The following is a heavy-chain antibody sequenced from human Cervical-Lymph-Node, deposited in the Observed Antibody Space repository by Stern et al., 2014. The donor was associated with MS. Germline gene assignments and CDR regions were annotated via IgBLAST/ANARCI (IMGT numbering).Heavy chain of an antibody. D-gene: IGHD6-19*01. V-gene: IGHV2-70*15. Sequence: QITLKESGPALVKPTQTLTLTCTFSGFSLSTSGMCVSWIRQPPGKALEWLARIDWDDDKYYSTSVKTRLTISKDTSKNQVVLTMTKMDPVDTATYYCARLSRAVAGPDYWGQGTLVTVSS. CDR1: GFSLSTSGMC. CDR3: ARLSRAVAGPDY. J-gene: IGHJ4*02. CDR2: IDWDDDK.